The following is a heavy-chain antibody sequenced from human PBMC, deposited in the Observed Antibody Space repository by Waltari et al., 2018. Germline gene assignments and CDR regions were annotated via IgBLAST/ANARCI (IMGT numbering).Heavy chain of an antibody. CDR3: ARLSGSYGGYYYGMDV. Sequence: QVQLQESGPGLVKPSETLSLTCAVSGYSISSGYYWGWIRQPPGKGLEWIGSIYHSGSTYYNPSLKSRVTISVDTSKNQFSRKLSSVTAADTAVYYCARLSGSYGGYYYGMDVWGQGTTVTVSS. J-gene: IGHJ6*02. D-gene: IGHD1-26*01. CDR2: IYHSGST. CDR1: GYSISSGYY. V-gene: IGHV4-38-2*01.